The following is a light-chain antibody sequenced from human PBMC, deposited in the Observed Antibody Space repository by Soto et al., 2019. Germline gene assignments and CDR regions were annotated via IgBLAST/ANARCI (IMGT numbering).Light chain of an antibody. Sequence: EIVLTQSPGTLSLSPGARATLSCRASQSLSSRNLAWYQQKHGQAPRPLIYGVSSRATGIPDRFTGSGSETDLTITITTLEPEDCEVYDCQQYGNSPLTFGGGTKVDI. CDR2: GVS. CDR3: QQYGNSPLT. CDR1: QSLSSRN. V-gene: IGKV3-20*01. J-gene: IGKJ4*01.